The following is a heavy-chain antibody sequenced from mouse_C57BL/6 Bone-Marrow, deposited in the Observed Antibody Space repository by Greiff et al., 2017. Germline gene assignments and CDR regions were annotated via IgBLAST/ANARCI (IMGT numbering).Heavy chain of an antibody. J-gene: IGHJ2*01. Sequence: QVQLQQSGAELARPGASVKMSCKASGYTFPSYTMHWVKQRPGQGLEWIGYINPSSGYTKYNQKFKDKATLTADKSSSTAYMQLSSLTSEDSAVYYCARRIYYGIDYWGQGTTLTVSS. CDR3: ARRIYYGIDY. CDR2: INPSSGYT. D-gene: IGHD2-1*01. CDR1: GYTFPSYT. V-gene: IGHV1-4*01.